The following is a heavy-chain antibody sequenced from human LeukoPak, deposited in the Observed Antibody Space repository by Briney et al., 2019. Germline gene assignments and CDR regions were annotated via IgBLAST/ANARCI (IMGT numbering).Heavy chain of an antibody. CDR3: ARMLGAYYYDSSGTLFDY. Sequence: SVKVSCKASGGTFSSYAISWVRQATGQGLEWMGGIIPIFGTANYAQKFQGRVTITTDESTSTAYMELSSLRSEDTAVYYCARMLGAYYYDSSGTLFDYWGQGTLVTVSS. CDR1: GGTFSSYA. V-gene: IGHV1-69*05. D-gene: IGHD3-22*01. CDR2: IIPIFGTA. J-gene: IGHJ4*02.